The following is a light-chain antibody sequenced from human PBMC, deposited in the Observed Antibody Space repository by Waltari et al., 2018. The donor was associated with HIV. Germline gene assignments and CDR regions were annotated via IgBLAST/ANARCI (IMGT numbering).Light chain of an antibody. CDR1: SSNIGRNY. CDR3: AAGDDSLKNYV. CDR2: RNN. V-gene: IGLV1-47*01. J-gene: IGLJ1*01. Sequence: QSVLTQPPSASGTPGQRVAISCSGSSSNIGRNYVYWYQQVPGAAPQLLLYRNNQRHAWVPDRFCGAKAGASASPAISGRRSDDEAYYYCAAGDDSLKNYVFGTGTRVTVL.